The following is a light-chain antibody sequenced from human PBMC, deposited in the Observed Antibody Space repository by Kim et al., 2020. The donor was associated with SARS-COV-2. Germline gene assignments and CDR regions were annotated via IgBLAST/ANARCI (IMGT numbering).Light chain of an antibody. CDR1: QDIRRF. CDR2: GAY. V-gene: IGKV1-9*01. Sequence: DVQLTQSPSFLSASVGDRVTITCRASQDIRRFLAWYLQEPGKAPKLLIYGAYNLQTGVPSRFSGSGFGTEFTLTISSLQPEDFATYYCQQLNTYPITFGQGTRLEIK. CDR3: QQLNTYPIT. J-gene: IGKJ5*01.